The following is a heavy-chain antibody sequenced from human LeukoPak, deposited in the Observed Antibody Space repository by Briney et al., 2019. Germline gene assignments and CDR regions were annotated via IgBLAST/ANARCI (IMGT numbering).Heavy chain of an antibody. D-gene: IGHD3-16*01. V-gene: IGHV4-38-2*02. J-gene: IGHJ4*02. Sequence: SETLSLTCTVSGYSISSGYYWGWIRQPPGKGLEWIGSIYHSGSTYYNPSLKSRVTISVDTSKNQFSLKPSSVTAADTAVYYCARRAGGEEDFADYWGQGTLVTVSS. CDR1: GYSISSGYY. CDR3: ARRAGGEEDFADY. CDR2: IYHSGST.